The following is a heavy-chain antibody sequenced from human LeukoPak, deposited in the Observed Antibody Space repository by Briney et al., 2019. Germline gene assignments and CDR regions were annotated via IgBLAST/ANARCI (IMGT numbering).Heavy chain of an antibody. CDR2: IYYSGST. Sequence: SETLSLTCTVSGGSISSSSYYWGWIRQPPGKGLEWIGSIYYSGSTYYNPSLKSRVTISVDTSKNQFSLKLSSVTAADTAVYYCARRLSAGVLRYFDWLLFPFDYWGQGTLVTVSS. V-gene: IGHV4-39*01. CDR3: ARRLSAGVLRYFDWLLFPFDY. J-gene: IGHJ4*02. D-gene: IGHD3-9*01. CDR1: GGSISSSSYY.